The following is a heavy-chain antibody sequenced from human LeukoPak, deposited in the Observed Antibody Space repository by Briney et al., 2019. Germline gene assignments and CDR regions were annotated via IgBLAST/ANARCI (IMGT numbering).Heavy chain of an antibody. D-gene: IGHD2-21*01. CDR1: GGSISSGDYY. V-gene: IGHV4-30-4*08. J-gene: IGHJ4*02. Sequence: PSETLSLTCTVSGGSISSGDYYWSWIRQPPGKGLEWIGYIYYSGSTYYNPSLESRVTISVDTSKNQFSLKLSSVTAADTAVYYCARVGEYCGGDCYDFDYWGQGTLVTVSS. CDR3: ARVGEYCGGDCYDFDY. CDR2: IYYSGST.